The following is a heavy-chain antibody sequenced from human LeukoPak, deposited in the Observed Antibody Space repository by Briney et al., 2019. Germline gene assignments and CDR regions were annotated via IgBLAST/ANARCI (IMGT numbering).Heavy chain of an antibody. Sequence: EGSLTLSCAASGFTLSGSAMQWVRQAPGKGLEWVGRIRTKASNYATAYGAAVQGRFLISREDSKNMAFLQMNGLKTEDTAVYYRVRRFSGSYYYGHWGQGTLVTVSS. CDR2: IRTKASNYAT. CDR3: VRRFSGSYYYGH. V-gene: IGHV3-73*01. J-gene: IGHJ4*02. CDR1: GFTLSGSA. D-gene: IGHD1-26*01.